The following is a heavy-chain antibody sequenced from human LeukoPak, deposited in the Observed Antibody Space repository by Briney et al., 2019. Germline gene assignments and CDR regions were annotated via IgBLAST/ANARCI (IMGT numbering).Heavy chain of an antibody. Sequence: PGGSLRLSCAASGFTFSSYAMHWVRQVPGKGLEWVAVISYDGSNKYYADSVKGRFTISRDNSKNTLYLQMNSLRAEDTAVYYCARDQARKAIFGVVIWGQGTLVTVS. D-gene: IGHD3-3*01. CDR2: ISYDGSNK. CDR3: ARDQARKAIFGVVI. J-gene: IGHJ4*02. CDR1: GFTFSSYA. V-gene: IGHV3-30-3*01.